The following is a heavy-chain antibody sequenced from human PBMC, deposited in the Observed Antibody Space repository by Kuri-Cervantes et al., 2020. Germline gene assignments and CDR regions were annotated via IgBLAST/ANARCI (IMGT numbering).Heavy chain of an antibody. D-gene: IGHD3-22*01. J-gene: IGHJ3*02. V-gene: IGHV3-7*03. CDR1: GFTFSSYW. CDR3: AKLYDSSSHTAFDI. Sequence: GGSLRLSCAASGFTFSSYWMSWVRQAPGKGLEWVANIKQDGSEKYYVDSVKGRFTISRDNAKNSLYLQMNSLRAEDTAVYYCAKLYDSSSHTAFDIWGQGTMVTVSS. CDR2: IKQDGSEK.